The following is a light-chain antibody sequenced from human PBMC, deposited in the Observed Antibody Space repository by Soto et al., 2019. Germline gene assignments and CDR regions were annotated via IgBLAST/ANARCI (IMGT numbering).Light chain of an antibody. V-gene: IGKV1-5*03. CDR3: QQYNLKSLS. CDR1: TNISSW. CDR2: QAS. Sequence: DIQMTQSPSTLSASIGDRVTITCRASTNISSWLTWHQQKPGKAPNILIYQASILASGGPSRFSGSRSGTEFSLTISCLQPDDFANFYCQQYNLKSLSFGRGTKVEIK. J-gene: IGKJ4*01.